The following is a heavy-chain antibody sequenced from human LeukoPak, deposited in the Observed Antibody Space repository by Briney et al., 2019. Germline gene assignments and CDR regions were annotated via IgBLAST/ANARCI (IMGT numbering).Heavy chain of an antibody. J-gene: IGHJ6*03. CDR3: ARIRTPSGYDKNYYYYYYMDV. CDR2: IYTSGST. D-gene: IGHD5-12*01. Sequence: PSETLSLTCTVSGDSISTYYWSWIRQPAGKGLEWIGRIYTSGSTNYNPSLKSRVTMSVDTSKNQFSLKLSSVTAADTAVYYCARIRTPSGYDKNYYYYYYMDVWGKGTTVTISS. V-gene: IGHV4-4*07. CDR1: GDSISTYY.